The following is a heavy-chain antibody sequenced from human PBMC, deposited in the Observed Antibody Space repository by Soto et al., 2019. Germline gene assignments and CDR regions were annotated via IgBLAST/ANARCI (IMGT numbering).Heavy chain of an antibody. V-gene: IGHV4-31*03. CDR3: ARATGTLRSRNCDY. CDR1: GGSISTVGHY. J-gene: IGHJ4*02. Sequence: SETLSLTCSVSGGSISTVGHYWTWIRQPPGKGLEWIGSIYHTGSTYYSKSLRSRLTMSVDTAKSQFSLRLSSVTAADTAVYYCARATGTLRSRNCDYWGQGSLVTAPQ. CDR2: IYHTGST. D-gene: IGHD1-1*01.